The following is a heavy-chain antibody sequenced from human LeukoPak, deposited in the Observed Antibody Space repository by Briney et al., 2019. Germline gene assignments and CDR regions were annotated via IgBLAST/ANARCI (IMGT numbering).Heavy chain of an antibody. CDR1: GGTFSSYA. V-gene: IGHV1-69*13. CDR2: IIPIFGTA. D-gene: IGHD4-17*01. Sequence: ASVKVSCKASGGTFSSYAISWVRQAPGQGLEWMGGIIPIFGTANYAQKFQGRVTITADESTSTAYMEPSSLRSEDTAVYYCARFYGDYDYYYGMDVWGQGTTVTVSS. J-gene: IGHJ6*02. CDR3: ARFYGDYDYYYGMDV.